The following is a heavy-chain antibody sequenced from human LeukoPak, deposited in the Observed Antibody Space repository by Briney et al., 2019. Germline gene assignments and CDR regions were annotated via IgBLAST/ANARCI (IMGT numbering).Heavy chain of an antibody. J-gene: IGHJ6*03. CDR1: GFTFSSYS. CDR3: AKELKSGSYYYYYYMDV. D-gene: IGHD1-26*01. V-gene: IGHV3-30*18. Sequence: GGSLRLSCAASGFTFSSYSMHWVRQAPGKGLEWVAVISYDGSNKYYADSVKGRFTISRDNSKNTLYLQMNSLRAEDTAVYYCAKELKSGSYYYYYYMDVWGKGTTVTVSS. CDR2: ISYDGSNK.